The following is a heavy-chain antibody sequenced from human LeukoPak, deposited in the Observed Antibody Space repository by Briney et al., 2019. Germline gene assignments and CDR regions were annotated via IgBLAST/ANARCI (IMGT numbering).Heavy chain of an antibody. CDR3: VRTISGDPRYFDY. CDR2: FRNKANSYTT. Sequence: GGSLRLSCAASGFTFSDHCMDWVRQAPGKGLEWVGRFRNKANSYTTEYAPSVRGRFIISRDDSKNSLFLQMNSLKTEDTAVYYCVRTISGDPRYFDYWGQGILVTVSS. V-gene: IGHV3-72*01. D-gene: IGHD7-27*01. CDR1: GFTFSDHC. J-gene: IGHJ4*02.